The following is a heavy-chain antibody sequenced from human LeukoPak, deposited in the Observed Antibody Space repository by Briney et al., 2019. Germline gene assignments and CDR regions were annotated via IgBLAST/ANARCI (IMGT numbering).Heavy chain of an antibody. CDR3: ARVGSGWYFDY. D-gene: IGHD6-19*01. V-gene: IGHV1-69*06. CDR1: RGTLRPSA. CDR2: IIPMFGTA. J-gene: IGHJ4*02. Sequence: GAPVKGSCKAPRGTLRPSAISCGRQAPVQGLEWMGGIIPMFGTANYAQKFQGRVTITANKSTSTAYMELSSLRSEDTAVYYCARVGSGWYFDYWGRGTLVTVSS.